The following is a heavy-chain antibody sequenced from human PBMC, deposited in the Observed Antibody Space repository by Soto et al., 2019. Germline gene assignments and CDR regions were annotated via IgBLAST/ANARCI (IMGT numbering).Heavy chain of an antibody. V-gene: IGHV1-69*06. J-gene: IGHJ6*02. CDR3: ARPGYSSSWYGYGMDV. Sequence: SVKVSCKASGGTFSSYAISWVRQAPGQGLEWMAGIIPIFGTANYAQKFQGRVTITADKSTSTAYMELSSLRSEDTAVYYCARPGYSSSWYGYGMDVWGQGTTFTVSS. CDR1: GGTFSSYA. D-gene: IGHD6-13*01. CDR2: IIPIFGTA.